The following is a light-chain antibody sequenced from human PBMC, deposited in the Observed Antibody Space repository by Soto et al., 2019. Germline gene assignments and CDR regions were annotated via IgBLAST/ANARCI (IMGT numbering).Light chain of an antibody. J-gene: IGKJ2*01. V-gene: IGKV3-20*01. CDR1: QTISSSD. CDR3: QLSANSPPKYT. Sequence: EIVLTQSPGTLSLSPGERATLSCRASQTISSSDLAWYQQKPGQAPRLLIFGASSRAPDIPDRFSGSGSGTDFAFTIRRLEPEDFAVYYCQLSANSPPKYTVGQGTKLEI. CDR2: GAS.